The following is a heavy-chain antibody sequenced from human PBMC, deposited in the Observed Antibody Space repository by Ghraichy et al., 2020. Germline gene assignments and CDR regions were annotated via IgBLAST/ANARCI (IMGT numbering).Heavy chain of an antibody. D-gene: IGHD4-17*01. V-gene: IGHV3-48*02. CDR1: GFTFGSYS. CDR2: ITSSSSFK. CDR3: AGGSRVIRFFYYDGMDV. Sequence: GSLRLSCVGSGFTFGSYSMNWVRQSPGKRLEWVSYITSSSSFKSYADSVKGRFTISRDNAQNSLSLQMSSLTDEDTAVYYCAGGSRVIRFFYYDGMDVWGQGTTVTVSS. J-gene: IGHJ6*02.